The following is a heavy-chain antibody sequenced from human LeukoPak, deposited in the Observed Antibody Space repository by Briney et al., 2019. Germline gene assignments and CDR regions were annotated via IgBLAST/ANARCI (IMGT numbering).Heavy chain of an antibody. Sequence: SETLSLTCTVSGGSISSSYWSWIRQPPGKGLEWIGYIYYSGSTNYNPSLESRVTISIDTSKNHFSLKLSSVTAADTAVYYCAAESERWLVRTWGQGTLVTVSS. CDR2: IYYSGST. CDR1: GGSISSSY. D-gene: IGHD6-19*01. V-gene: IGHV4-59*01. CDR3: AAESERWLVRT. J-gene: IGHJ5*02.